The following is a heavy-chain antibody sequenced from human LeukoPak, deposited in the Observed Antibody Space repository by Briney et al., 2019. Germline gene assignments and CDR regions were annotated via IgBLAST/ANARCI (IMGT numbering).Heavy chain of an antibody. Sequence: SETLSLTCTVSGGSISSYYWSWIRQPPGKGLEWIGYIYYSGSTNYNPSLKSRVTISVGTSKNQFSLKLSSVTAADTAVYYCASLRGDTYSSGDYYYYGMDVWGQGTTVTVSS. J-gene: IGHJ6*02. D-gene: IGHD6-19*01. CDR2: IYYSGST. CDR1: GGSISSYY. V-gene: IGHV4-59*01. CDR3: ASLRGDTYSSGDYYYYGMDV.